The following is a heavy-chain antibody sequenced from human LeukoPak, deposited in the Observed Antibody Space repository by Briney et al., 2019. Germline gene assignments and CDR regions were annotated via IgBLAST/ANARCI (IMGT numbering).Heavy chain of an antibody. CDR2: IVVGSGNT. D-gene: IGHD2-15*01. J-gene: IGHJ3*02. V-gene: IGHV1-58*02. Sequence: SVKVSCKASGFTFTSSAMQWVRQARGQRLEWIGWIVVGSGNTNYAQKFQERVTITRDMSTSTAYMELSSLRSEDTAVYYCAAGMKYCSGGSCYDAFDIWGQRTMVTVSS. CDR3: AAGMKYCSGGSCYDAFDI. CDR1: GFTFTSSA.